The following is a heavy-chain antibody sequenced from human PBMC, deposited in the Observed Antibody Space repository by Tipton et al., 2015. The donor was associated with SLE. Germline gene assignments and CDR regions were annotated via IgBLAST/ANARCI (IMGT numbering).Heavy chain of an antibody. CDR3: ARDSHTDYGDFYVDS. CDR2: IFSTGIT. CDR1: GVSISRGSYF. Sequence: LRLSCSVSGVSISRGSYFWTWIRQPAGKGLEWVGHIFSTGITYYNPSLKSRVSISADTSKNQFSLNLDSMTAADTAVYYCARDSHTDYGDFYVDSWGQGTLVTVSS. J-gene: IGHJ4*02. V-gene: IGHV4-61*09. D-gene: IGHD4-17*01.